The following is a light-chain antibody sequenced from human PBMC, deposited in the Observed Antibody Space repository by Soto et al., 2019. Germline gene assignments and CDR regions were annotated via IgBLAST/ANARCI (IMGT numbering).Light chain of an antibody. J-gene: IGKJ4*01. V-gene: IGKV3-15*01. Sequence: EIVMTQSPATLSVSPGERATLSCRASQSVSSNLAWYQQKPGQAPRLLIYGASTRATGIPARFSGSGSGTEFTLTISSLQSEDFAVYYCQKYNNWPFSLTLGGGPKVDIK. CDR2: GAS. CDR1: QSVSSN. CDR3: QKYNNWPFSLT.